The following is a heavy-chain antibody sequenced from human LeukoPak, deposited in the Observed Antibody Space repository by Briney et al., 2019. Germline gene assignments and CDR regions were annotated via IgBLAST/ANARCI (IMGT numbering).Heavy chain of an antibody. J-gene: IGHJ4*02. V-gene: IGHV4-59*01. CDR2: IYYSGTT. Sequence: KTSETLSLTCTVSGGSISPYYWSWIRQPPGKGLEWIGWIYYSGTTAYNPSLRSRVTISVDTSKNQFSLNVNSVTAADTAVYYCARYGSGSRKYLDYWGQGTLATVSS. CDR3: ARYGSGSRKYLDY. CDR1: GGSISPYY. D-gene: IGHD3-10*01.